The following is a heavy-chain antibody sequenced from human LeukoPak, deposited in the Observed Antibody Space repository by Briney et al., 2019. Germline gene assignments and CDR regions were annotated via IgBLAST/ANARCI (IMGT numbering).Heavy chain of an antibody. CDR3: ARGGRTYYYDSSGYPPSTTRADV. D-gene: IGHD3-22*01. J-gene: IGHJ6*04. CDR2: IYTSGST. CDR1: GGSISSGSYY. V-gene: IGHV4-61*02. Sequence: SETLSLTCTVSGGSISSGSYYWSWIRQPAGKGLEWIGRIYTSGSTNYNPSLKSRVTISVDTSKNQFSLKLSSVTAADTAVYYCARGGRTYYYDSSGYPPSTTRADVGGKGTTVTVSS.